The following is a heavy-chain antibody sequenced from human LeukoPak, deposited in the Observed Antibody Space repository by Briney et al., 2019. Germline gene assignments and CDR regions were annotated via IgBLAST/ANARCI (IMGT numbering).Heavy chain of an antibody. V-gene: IGHV4-61*01. J-gene: IGHJ6*03. CDR1: GGSISSGSYD. D-gene: IGHD3-3*01. CDR2: IYYSRST. Sequence: PSETLSLTCTVSGGSISSGSYDWSWIRQPPGKGLEWIGYIYYSRSTNYNPSLKSRVTISVDTSKNQFSLTLSSVTAADTAVYYCARLVLEWSGASYYYYMDVWGKGTTVTVSS. CDR3: ARLVLEWSGASYYYYMDV.